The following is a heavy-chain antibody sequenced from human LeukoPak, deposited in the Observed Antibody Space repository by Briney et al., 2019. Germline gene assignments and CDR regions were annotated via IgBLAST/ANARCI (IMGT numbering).Heavy chain of an antibody. CDR3: TTDAGYTSRWYNY. CDR2: IKSKVDGGTT. Sequence: GGSRRLSCAVSGLSFNNAYMCWVRQAPGKGLEWVGRIKSKVDGGTTDYGAPVKGRFTISRDDSRNTLYLQMNSLKTEDTAVYYCTTDAGYTSRWYNYWGQGTLVTVSS. V-gene: IGHV3-15*01. D-gene: IGHD6-13*01. CDR1: GLSFNNAY. J-gene: IGHJ4*02.